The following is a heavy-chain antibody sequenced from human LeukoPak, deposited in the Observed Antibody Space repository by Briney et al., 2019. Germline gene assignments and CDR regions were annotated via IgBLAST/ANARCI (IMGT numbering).Heavy chain of an antibody. V-gene: IGHV3-23*01. CDR3: ANTLGYCSGGSCEPGYYFDY. CDR2: ISGSGGST. Sequence: GGSLRLSCAASGFTFSSYAMSWVHQAPGKGLEWVSAISGSGGSTYYADSVKGRFTISRDNSKNTLYLQMNSLRAEDTAVYYCANTLGYCSGGSCEPGYYFDYWGQGTLVTVSS. D-gene: IGHD2-15*01. CDR1: GFTFSSYA. J-gene: IGHJ4*02.